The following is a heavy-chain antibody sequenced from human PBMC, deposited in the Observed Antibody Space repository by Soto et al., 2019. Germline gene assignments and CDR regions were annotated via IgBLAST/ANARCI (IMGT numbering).Heavy chain of an antibody. CDR3: HGYGY. V-gene: IGHV3-53*01. D-gene: IGHD5-12*01. J-gene: IGHJ4*02. Sequence: EVQVVESGGGLIQPGGSLRLSCEVSGFSVTANYMSWVRQAPGKGLEWVSVIYSGGSTYYKDSVKGRFSISRDISKNTLYLQMNSLSAEDTAVYYCHGYGYWGQGTLVTVSS. CDR1: GFSVTANY. CDR2: IYSGGST.